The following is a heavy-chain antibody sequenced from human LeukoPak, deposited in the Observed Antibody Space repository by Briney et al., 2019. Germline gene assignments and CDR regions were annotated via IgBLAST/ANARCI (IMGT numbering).Heavy chain of an antibody. Sequence: SSETLSLTCTVSGGSISNYYWSRIRQPPGKGLEWIGYIYYSGNTNSNPSLKSRVTISVDTSKNQFSLKLSSVTAADTAVYYCARDGSDLYVWGSYRYSGWFDPWGQGTLVTVSS. J-gene: IGHJ5*02. CDR2: IYYSGNT. V-gene: IGHV4-59*01. D-gene: IGHD3-16*02. CDR1: GGSISNYY. CDR3: ARDGSDLYVWGSYRYSGWFDP.